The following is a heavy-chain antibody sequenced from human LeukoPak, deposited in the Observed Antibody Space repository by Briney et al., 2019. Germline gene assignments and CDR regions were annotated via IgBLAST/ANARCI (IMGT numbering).Heavy chain of an antibody. CDR1: GGSISSGSYY. J-gene: IGHJ3*02. CDR2: IYTSGST. D-gene: IGHD6-13*01. CDR3: ARSSSPGLGSFDI. V-gene: IGHV4-61*02. Sequence: SETLSLTCTVSGGSISSGSYYWSWLRQPAGKGLEWIGRIYTSGSTNYNPSLKSRVTISVDTSKNQFSLKLSSVTAADTAVYYCARSSSPGLGSFDIWGQGTMVTVSS.